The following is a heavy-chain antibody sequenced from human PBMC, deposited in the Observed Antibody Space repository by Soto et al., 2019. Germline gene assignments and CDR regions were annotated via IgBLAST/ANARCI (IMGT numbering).Heavy chain of an antibody. CDR2: MNPNSGNT. CDR1: GYTFTIYD. J-gene: IGHJ4*02. Sequence: GASVKVSCKASGYTFTIYDINWVLQATGQGLEWMGWMNPNSGNTGYAQKFQGRVTMTRNTSISTAYMELSSLGSEDTAVYYCASVLWWLRSYTSKFYYCGQGTLVTVSS. CDR3: ASVLWWLRSYTSKFYY. V-gene: IGHV1-8*01. D-gene: IGHD5-12*01.